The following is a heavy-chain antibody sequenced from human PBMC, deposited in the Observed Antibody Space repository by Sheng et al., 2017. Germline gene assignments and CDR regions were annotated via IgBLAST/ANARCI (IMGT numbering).Heavy chain of an antibody. D-gene: IGHD2-15*01. CDR2: ISGSGGST. J-gene: IGHJ4*02. V-gene: IGHV3-23*01. CDR1: GFTFSSYA. CDR3: AKHLMGYCSGGSCYPPRF. Sequence: EVQLLESGGGLVQPGGSLRLSCAASGFTFSSYAMSWVRQAPGKGLEWVSAISGSGGSTYYADSVKGRFTISRDNSKNTLYLQMNSLRAEDTAVYYCAKHLMGYCSGGSCYPPRFWGQGTLVTVSS.